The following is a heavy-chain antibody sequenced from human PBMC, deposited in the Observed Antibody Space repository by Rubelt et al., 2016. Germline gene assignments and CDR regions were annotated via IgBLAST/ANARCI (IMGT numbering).Heavy chain of an antibody. D-gene: IGHD2-2*01. J-gene: IGHJ4*02. Sequence: QVQLQESGPELVKPSETLSLTCTVSGGSISSYYWSWVRQPPGKGLEWIGSIYYSGITYYNPSLKSRGTISVKTSKNQFSLKLGPVTAADTAVYYCARVNIVVVPSANFDYWGQGTLVTVSS. CDR2: IYYSGIT. V-gene: IGHV4-59*12. CDR3: ARVNIVVVPSANFDY. CDR1: GGSISSYY.